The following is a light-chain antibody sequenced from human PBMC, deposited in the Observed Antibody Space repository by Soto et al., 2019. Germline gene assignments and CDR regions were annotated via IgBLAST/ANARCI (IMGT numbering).Light chain of an antibody. CDR2: GIS. CDR1: QRVSSGH. J-gene: IGKJ5*01. Sequence: EIVLTQSPGTLYLSPGERATLSCRASQRVSSGHLACYQQKPVQAPRLLIYGISSRATGTPDRFSRSGSGTDFTVTISRLEPEDFAVYSCQYYDYPPTFGQGTLLEIK. CDR3: QYYDYPPT. V-gene: IGKV3-20*01.